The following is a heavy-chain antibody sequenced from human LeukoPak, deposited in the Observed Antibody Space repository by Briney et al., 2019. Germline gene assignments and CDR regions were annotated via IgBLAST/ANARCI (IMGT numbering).Heavy chain of an antibody. J-gene: IGHJ6*02. D-gene: IGHD6-19*01. CDR2: MNPNSGNT. V-gene: IGHV1-8*02. CDR3: ARDRPTYSSGSQEYYYYGMDV. Sequence: ASVKVSCKASGYTFTSYDINWVRQATGQGLEWMGWMNPNSGNTGYAQKFQGWVTMTRDTSISTAYMELSRLRSDDTAVYYCARDRPTYSSGSQEYYYYGMDVWGQGTTVTVSS. CDR1: GYTFTSYD.